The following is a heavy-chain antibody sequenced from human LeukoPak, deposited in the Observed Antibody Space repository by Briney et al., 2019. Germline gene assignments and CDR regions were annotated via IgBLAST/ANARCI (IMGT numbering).Heavy chain of an antibody. CDR1: GGSISSSSYY. CDR2: IYYSGST. Sequence: PSETLSLTCTVSGGSISSSSYYWGWIRQPPGKGLEWIGSIYYSGSTYYNPSLKSRVTISVDTSRNQFSLKLSSVTAADTAVYYCARARGTEVGSNPTTADFDYWGQGTLVTVSS. V-gene: IGHV4-39*07. J-gene: IGHJ4*02. CDR3: ARARGTEVGSNPTTADFDY. D-gene: IGHD3-10*01.